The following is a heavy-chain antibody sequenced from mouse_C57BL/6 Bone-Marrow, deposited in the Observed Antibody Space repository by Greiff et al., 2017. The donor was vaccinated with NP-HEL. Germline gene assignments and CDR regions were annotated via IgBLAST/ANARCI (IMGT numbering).Heavy chain of an antibody. J-gene: IGHJ3*01. V-gene: IGHV8-8*01. CDR3: ARREGLGRIPAWFAY. D-gene: IGHD3-3*01. CDR2: IWWDDDK. CDR1: GFSLSTFGMG. Sequence: LQQSGPGILQPSQTLSLTCSFSGFSLSTFGMGVGWIRQPSGKGLEWLAHIWWDDDKYYNPALKSRLTISKDTSKNQVFLKIANVDTADTATDYCARREGLGRIPAWFAYWGQGTLVTVAA.